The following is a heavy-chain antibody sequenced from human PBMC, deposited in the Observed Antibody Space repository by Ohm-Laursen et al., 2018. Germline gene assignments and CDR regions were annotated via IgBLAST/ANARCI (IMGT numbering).Heavy chain of an antibody. Sequence: GSLRLSCEASGFSFSNYRMTWVRQPPGKGLEWVARIKVDGSEKYYVDSVKGRFTISRDDAKNSLYLQMSSLRAEDTAVYYCARFGVNHGMDVWGQGTTVTVSS. CDR3: ARFGVNHGMDV. CDR2: IKVDGSEK. CDR1: GFSFSNYR. V-gene: IGHV3-7*01. D-gene: IGHD3-16*01. J-gene: IGHJ6*02.